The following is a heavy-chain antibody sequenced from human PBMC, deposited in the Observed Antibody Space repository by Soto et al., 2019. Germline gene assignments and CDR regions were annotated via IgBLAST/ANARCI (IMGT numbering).Heavy chain of an antibody. J-gene: IGHJ5*02. D-gene: IGHD2-15*01. CDR2: INHSGST. CDR3: ARGPRRVVVVAVFWFDP. CDR1: GGSFSGYY. Sequence: SETLSLTCAVYGGSFSGYYWSWIRQPPGKGQEWIGEINHSGSTNYNPSLKSRVTISVDTSKNQFSLKLSSVTAADTAVYYCARGPRRVVVVAVFWFDPWGQGTLVTVSS. V-gene: IGHV4-34*01.